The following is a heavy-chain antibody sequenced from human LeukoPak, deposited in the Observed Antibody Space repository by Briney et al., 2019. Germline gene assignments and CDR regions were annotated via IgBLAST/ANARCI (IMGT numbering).Heavy chain of an antibody. CDR3: GRHQLYCRGASCYPDWFDP. D-gene: IGHD2-15*01. J-gene: IGHJ5*02. CDR1: GGSLSGYY. CDR2: INHSGSI. Sequence: SETLSLTCAVYGGSLSGYYWSWIRQLPEKGLEWVGEINHSGSINYNPSLMSRVTISGDTSKNQFSLKLNSVTAADTAVYYCGRHQLYCRGASCYPDWFDPWGQGILVTVSS. V-gene: IGHV4-34*01.